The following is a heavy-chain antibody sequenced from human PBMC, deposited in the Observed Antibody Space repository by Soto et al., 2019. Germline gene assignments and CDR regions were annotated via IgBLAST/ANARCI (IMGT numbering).Heavy chain of an antibody. CDR2: IYSGGST. Sequence: EVQLVESGGGLVQPGGSLRLSCAASGFTVSSNFMSWVRQAPGKGLEWVSVIYSGGSTYYADSVKGRFTNSRDNSRNTLYLQMNTLRDEDTAVYYCARSTMIGLLSHWGQGTLVTVSS. J-gene: IGHJ4*02. V-gene: IGHV3-66*01. D-gene: IGHD3-10*02. CDR1: GFTVSSNF. CDR3: ARSTMIGLLSH.